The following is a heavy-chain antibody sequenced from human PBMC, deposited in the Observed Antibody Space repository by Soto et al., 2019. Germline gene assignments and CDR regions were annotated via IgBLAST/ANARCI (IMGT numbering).Heavy chain of an antibody. D-gene: IGHD3-10*01. CDR3: ATSYGSGSAHFDY. CDR2: IIPILRMA. J-gene: IGHJ4*02. Sequence: QVQLVQSGAEVTMPGSSVKVSCTASGGTFTSYTFSWVRQVPGQGLEWMGRIIPILRMADFAQKFQVRVTINADESTSTVYMKLSSLRSEDTAVYYCATSYGSGSAHFDYWGQGTRVTVS. CDR1: GGTFTSYT. V-gene: IGHV1-69*02.